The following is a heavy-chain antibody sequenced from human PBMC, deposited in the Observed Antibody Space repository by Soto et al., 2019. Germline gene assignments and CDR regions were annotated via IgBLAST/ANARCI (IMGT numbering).Heavy chain of an antibody. CDR2: IYSDGSD. CDR1: GFTVSSNY. V-gene: IGHV3-66*01. D-gene: IGHD3-10*01. CDR3: ASTHNRRYYIYGMDV. Sequence: EVQLVESGGGLVQPGGSLRLSCAASGFTVSSNYMSWVRQAPGKGLEWVSVIYSDGSDYYADSVKGRFTISRDNSKNTLYLQMNSLRAEDTAVYYCASTHNRRYYIYGMDVWGQGTTVTVSS. J-gene: IGHJ6*02.